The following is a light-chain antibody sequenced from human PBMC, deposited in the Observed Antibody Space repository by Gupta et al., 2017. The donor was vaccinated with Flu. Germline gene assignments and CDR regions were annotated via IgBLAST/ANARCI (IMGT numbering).Light chain of an antibody. CDR2: QDG. J-gene: IGLJ1*01. CDR3: QTWDSGTSTYV. Sequence: GQTASITCSGDKLGDKYVCWYQQKPGQSPVLVIYQDGKRPSGIPERFSGSNSGNTATLTIXGXQAMDEXDYYCQTWDSGTSTYVFGSGTKVTVL. CDR1: KLGDKY. V-gene: IGLV3-1*01.